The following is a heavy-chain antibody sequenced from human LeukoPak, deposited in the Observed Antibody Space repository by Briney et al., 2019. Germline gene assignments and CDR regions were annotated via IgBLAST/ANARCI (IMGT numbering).Heavy chain of an antibody. J-gene: IGHJ3*02. CDR1: GFTVSSNY. D-gene: IGHD6-13*01. Sequence: GGSLRLSCAASGFTVSSNYMSWVRQAPGKGLEWVSVIYSGGSTYYADSVKGRFTISRDNSKNTLYLQMNSLRAEGTAVYYCARENSSSWAADAFDIWGQGTMVTVSS. CDR3: ARENSSSWAADAFDI. CDR2: IYSGGST. V-gene: IGHV3-53*01.